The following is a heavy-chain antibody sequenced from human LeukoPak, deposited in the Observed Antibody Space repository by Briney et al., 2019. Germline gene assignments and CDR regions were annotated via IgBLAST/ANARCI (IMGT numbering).Heavy chain of an antibody. D-gene: IGHD3-10*01. V-gene: IGHV1-69*05. J-gene: IGHJ4*02. CDR3: ARARITMVRGVIQPTTHFDY. CDR2: IIPIFGTA. CDR1: GYTFTAYT. Sequence: ASVKVSCKASGYTFTAYTVNWVRQAPGQGLEWMGGIIPIFGTANYAQKFQGRVTITTDESTSTAYMELSSLRSEDTAVYYCARARITMVRGVIQPTTHFDYWGQGTLVTVSS.